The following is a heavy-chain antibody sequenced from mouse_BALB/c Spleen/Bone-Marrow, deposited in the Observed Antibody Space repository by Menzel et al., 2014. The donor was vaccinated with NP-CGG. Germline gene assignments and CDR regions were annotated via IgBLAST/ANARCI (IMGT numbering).Heavy chain of an antibody. D-gene: IGHD2-4*01. J-gene: IGHJ3*01. CDR2: ISTYSGNT. V-gene: IGHV1-67*01. CDR3: ARGIYYDSTWFAY. CDR1: GHTFTDYA. Sequence: VQGVESGPELVRPGVSVKISCKGSGHTFTDYAMHWVKQSHAKSLEWIGVISTYSGNTNYNQKFKGKATMTVDKSSSTAYMELARLTSEDSAIYYCARGIYYDSTWFAYWGQGTLVTVSA.